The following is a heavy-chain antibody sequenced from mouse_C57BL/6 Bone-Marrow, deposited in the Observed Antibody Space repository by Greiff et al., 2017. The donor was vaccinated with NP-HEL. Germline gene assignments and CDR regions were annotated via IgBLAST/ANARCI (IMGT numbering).Heavy chain of an antibody. V-gene: IGHV1-4*01. CDR1: GYTFTSYT. D-gene: IGHD1-1*01. J-gene: IGHJ4*01. CDR3: ARWGYYGKGAMDY. CDR2: INPSSGYT. Sequence: QVQLQQSGAELARPGASVKMSCKASGYTFTSYTMHWVKQRPGQGLEWIGYINPSSGYTKYNQKFKDKATLTADKSSSTAYMQLSSLTSEDSAVDYCARWGYYGKGAMDYWGQGTSVTVSS.